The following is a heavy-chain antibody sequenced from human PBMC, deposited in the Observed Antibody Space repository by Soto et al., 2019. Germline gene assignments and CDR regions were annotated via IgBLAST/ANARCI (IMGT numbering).Heavy chain of an antibody. J-gene: IGHJ5*02. CDR3: ARAIGDYRPRNWFDP. Sequence: SSETLSLTCTVSGGSISSGSYYWSWIRQHPGKGLERIGYIYHSGTTYYNPSLKSRVTISVDTSKNQFSLKLSSVTAADTAVYYCARAIGDYRPRNWFDPWGQGTLVTVSS. V-gene: IGHV4-31*03. D-gene: IGHD4-17*01. CDR2: IYHSGTT. CDR1: GGSISSGSYY.